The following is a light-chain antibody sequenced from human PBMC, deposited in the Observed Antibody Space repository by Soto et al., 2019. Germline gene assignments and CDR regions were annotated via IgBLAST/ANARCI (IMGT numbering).Light chain of an antibody. CDR1: SSDVGGYDY. J-gene: IGLJ1*01. CDR3: SSYSTTSTLV. V-gene: IGLV2-14*01. Sequence: QSALTQPASVSGSPGQSVTISCTGASSDVGGYDYVSWYQQHPGKAPKLILYEVNNRPSGVSNHFSGSKSSNTASLIISGLQADDEADYYCSSYSTTSTLVFGTGTKLTVL. CDR2: EVN.